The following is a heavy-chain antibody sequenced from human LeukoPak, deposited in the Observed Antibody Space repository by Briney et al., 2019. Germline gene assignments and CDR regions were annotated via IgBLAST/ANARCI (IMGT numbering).Heavy chain of an antibody. CDR1: GGSFSSSSYY. D-gene: IGHD3-9*01. CDR2: IYYSGST. CDR3: ARLNRYYDILTGYTIPYYFDY. V-gene: IGHV4-39*01. J-gene: IGHJ4*02. Sequence: SETLSLTCTVSGGSFSSSSYYWGWLRQPPGKGLEWIGIIYYSGSTYYNPSLKSRVTISADTSKNQCSLKLSSVTAADTAVYYCARLNRYYDILTGYTIPYYFDYWGQGTLVTVSS.